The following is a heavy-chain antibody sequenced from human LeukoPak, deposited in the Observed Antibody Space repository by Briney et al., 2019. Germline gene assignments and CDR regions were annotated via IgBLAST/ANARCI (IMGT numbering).Heavy chain of an antibody. J-gene: IGHJ5*02. V-gene: IGHV4-4*07. D-gene: IGHD7-27*01. Sequence: SETLSLTCTVSGGSISSYYWSWIRQPAGKGLEWIGRIYTSGSTYYNPSLKSRVTISVDTSKNQFSLKLSSVSAADTAVYYCARDQLGGPFDPWGQGTLVTVSS. CDR1: GGSISSYY. CDR2: IYTSGST. CDR3: ARDQLGGPFDP.